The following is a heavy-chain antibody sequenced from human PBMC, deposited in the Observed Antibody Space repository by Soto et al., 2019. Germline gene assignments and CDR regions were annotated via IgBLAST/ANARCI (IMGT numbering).Heavy chain of an antibody. D-gene: IGHD6-13*01. CDR3: AKAAAGTWWFDP. CDR2: IIPILGIA. V-gene: IGHV1-69*02. J-gene: IGHJ5*02. Sequence: QVQLVQSGAEVKKPGSSVKVSCKASGGTFSSYTISWVRQAPGQGLEWMGRIIPILGIANYAQKFQGRVTITADKSTSTAYMELSSLRSEDTAVYCCAKAAAGTWWFDPWGQGTLVTVSS. CDR1: GGTFSSYT.